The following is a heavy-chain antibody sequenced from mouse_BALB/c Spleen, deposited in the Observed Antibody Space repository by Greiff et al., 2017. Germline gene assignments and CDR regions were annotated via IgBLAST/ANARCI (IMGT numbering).Heavy chain of an antibody. J-gene: IGHJ2*01. CDR3: TRGLGHYFDY. CDR1: GYTFTSYW. Sequence: LQQPGSELVRPGASVKLSCKASGYTFTSYWMHWVKQRHGQGLEWIGNIYPGSGSTNYDEKFKSKGTLTVDTSSSTAYMHLSSLTSEDSAVYYCTRGLGHYFDYWGQGTTLTVSS. CDR2: IYPGSGST. D-gene: IGHD4-1*01. V-gene: IGHV1S22*01.